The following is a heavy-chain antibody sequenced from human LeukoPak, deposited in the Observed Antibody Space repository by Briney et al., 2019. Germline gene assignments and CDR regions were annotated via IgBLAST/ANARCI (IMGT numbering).Heavy chain of an antibody. CDR3: ARDTDSSSWSYFDY. D-gene: IGHD6-13*01. CDR1: GFTFSSYS. V-gene: IGHV3-21*01. Sequence: GGSLRLSCAASGFTFSSYSMNWVRQAPGKGLEWVSSISSSSSYIYYADSVKGRFTISRDNAKNSLYLQMNSLRAEDTAVYYCARDTDSSSWSYFDYWGQGTLVTVSS. CDR2: ISSSSSYI. J-gene: IGHJ4*02.